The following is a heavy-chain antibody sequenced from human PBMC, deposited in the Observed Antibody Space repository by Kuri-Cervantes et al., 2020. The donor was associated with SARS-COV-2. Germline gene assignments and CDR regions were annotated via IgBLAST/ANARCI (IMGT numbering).Heavy chain of an antibody. CDR1: GYSISSGYY. V-gene: IGHV4-38-2*01. J-gene: IGHJ3*02. D-gene: IGHD3-9*01. Sequence: SQTLSLTCAVSGYSISSGYYWGWIRQPPGKGLEWIGSIYHSGSTYYNPSLKSRFTISVDTSKHQFSLELSSVTAADTAVYYCARGGFLTGYRGTRGAFDIWGQGTMVTVSS. CDR3: ARGGFLTGYRGTRGAFDI. CDR2: IYHSGST.